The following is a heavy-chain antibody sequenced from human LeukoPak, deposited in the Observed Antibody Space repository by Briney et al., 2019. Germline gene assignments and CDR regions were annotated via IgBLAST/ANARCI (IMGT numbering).Heavy chain of an antibody. V-gene: IGHV1-69-2*01. CDR3: ATVKEHKFWSGYYTDPQRWFDP. Sequence: ASVKLSCNASGYTFTDYYMHWGQQPPGKGLELVGRVDPEDGETIYAEKFQGRVTITADTSTDTAYMELSSLRSEDTAVYYCATVKEHKFWSGYYTDPQRWFDPWGQGTLVTVSS. CDR2: VDPEDGET. J-gene: IGHJ5*02. D-gene: IGHD3-3*01. CDR1: GYTFTDYY.